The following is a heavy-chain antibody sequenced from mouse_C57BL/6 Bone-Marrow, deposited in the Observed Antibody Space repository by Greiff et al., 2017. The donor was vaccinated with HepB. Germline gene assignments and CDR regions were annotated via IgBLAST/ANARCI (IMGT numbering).Heavy chain of an antibody. Sequence: EVQLQQSGPELVKPGASVKISCKASGYTFTDYYMNWVKQSHGKSLEWIGDINPNNGGTSYNQKFKGKATLTVDKSSSTAYMELRSLTSEDSAVYYCARRERGNWYFDVWGTGTTVTVSS. CDR3: ARRERGNWYFDV. V-gene: IGHV1-26*01. CDR1: GYTFTDYY. J-gene: IGHJ1*03. CDR2: INPNNGGT.